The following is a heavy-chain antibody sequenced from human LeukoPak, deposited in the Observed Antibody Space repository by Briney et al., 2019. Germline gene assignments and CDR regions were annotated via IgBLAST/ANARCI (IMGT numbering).Heavy chain of an antibody. CDR3: ASGGGTYYYDSSGYSGY. CDR2: IHYSGST. J-gene: IGHJ4*02. D-gene: IGHD3-22*01. V-gene: IGHV4-59*01. Sequence: SETLSLTCTVSGGSISSYYWSWIRQPPGKGLEWIGYIHYSGSTKYNPSLKSRVTISVDTSKNQFSLKLSSVTAADTAVYYCASGGGTYYYDSSGYSGYWGQGTLVTVSS. CDR1: GGSISSYY.